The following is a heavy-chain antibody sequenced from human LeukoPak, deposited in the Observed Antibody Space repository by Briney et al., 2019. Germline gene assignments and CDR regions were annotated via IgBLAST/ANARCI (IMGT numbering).Heavy chain of an antibody. D-gene: IGHD6-19*01. J-gene: IGHJ4*02. CDR1: GGSISSSNW. CDR3: ARVGVAGTGYFDY. V-gene: IGHV4-4*02. CDR2: IYHSGST. Sequence: SGTLSLTCAVSGGSISSSNWWSWVRKPPGKGLEWIGEIYHSGSTNYNPSLKSRVTISVDKSKNQFSLKLSYVTAANTAVYYCARVGVAGTGYFDYWGQGTLVTVPS.